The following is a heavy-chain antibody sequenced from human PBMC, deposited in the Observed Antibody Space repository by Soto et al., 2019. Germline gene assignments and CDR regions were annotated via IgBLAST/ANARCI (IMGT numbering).Heavy chain of an antibody. CDR1: GFTFSGSA. D-gene: IGHD6-13*01. J-gene: IGHJ4*02. V-gene: IGHV3-73*01. Sequence: GGSLRLSCAASGFTFSGSAMHWVRQASEKGLEWVGRIRSKPNSYATEYAASVQGRFTIFRDDSKNTAYLHMNNLKTEDTAVYYCISFCSSCFFDYWGQGTLVTVSS. CDR3: ISFCSSCFFDY. CDR2: IRSKPNSYAT.